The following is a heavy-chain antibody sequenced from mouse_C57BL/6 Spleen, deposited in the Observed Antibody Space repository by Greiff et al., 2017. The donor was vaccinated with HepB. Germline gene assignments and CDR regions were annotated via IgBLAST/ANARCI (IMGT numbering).Heavy chain of an antibody. CDR1: GYTFTSYW. J-gene: IGHJ3*01. D-gene: IGHD2-4*01. V-gene: IGHV1-64*01. CDR2: IHPNSGST. CDR3: ARDDYDRGWFAY. Sequence: QVQLQQPGAELVKPGASVKLSCKASGYTFTSYWMHWVNQRPGQGLEWIGMIHPNSGSTNYNEKFKSKATLTVDKSSSTAYMQRSSLTSEDSAVYYCARDDYDRGWFAYWGQGTLVTVSA.